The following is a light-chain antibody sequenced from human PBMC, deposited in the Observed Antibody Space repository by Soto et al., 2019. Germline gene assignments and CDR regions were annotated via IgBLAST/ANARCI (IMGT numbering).Light chain of an antibody. Sequence: EIVMTQSPATMSLSPGERATLSCRASQSVGSNLAWYHQKPGQAPRLLIYGASTRATGIPARFSGSGSGTEVILIISSLQAEDVATDFCQQYNSWPPDRTFGQGTKVEIK. CDR2: GAS. V-gene: IGKV3-15*01. CDR3: QQYNSWPPDRT. CDR1: QSVGSN. J-gene: IGKJ1*01.